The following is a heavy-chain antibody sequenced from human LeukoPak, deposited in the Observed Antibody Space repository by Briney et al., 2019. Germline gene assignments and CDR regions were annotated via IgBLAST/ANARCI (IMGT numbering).Heavy chain of an antibody. CDR3: ARDVTRRGYSAHVFDY. CDR2: ISSSSSYI. CDR1: GFTFSSYS. Sequence: PGGSLRLSCAASGFTFSSYSMNWVRQAPGKGLEWVSSISSSSSYIYYADSVKGRFTISRDNAKNSLYLQMNSLRAEDTAVYYCARDVTRRGYSAHVFDYWGQGTLVTVSS. V-gene: IGHV3-21*01. D-gene: IGHD3-22*01. J-gene: IGHJ4*02.